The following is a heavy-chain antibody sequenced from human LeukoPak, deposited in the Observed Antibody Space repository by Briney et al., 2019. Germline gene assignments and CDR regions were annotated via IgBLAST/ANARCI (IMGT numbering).Heavy chain of an antibody. D-gene: IGHD1-26*01. J-gene: IGHJ4*02. CDR1: GGSINSYY. Sequence: SETLSLTCTVSGGSINSYYWSWSRQPPGKGLEWIGYIYTSGSTNYNDSLKSRVTISVDTSKNHFSLKLRSVTAADTAVYYCARQSGSYYFDYWGQGTLVTVSS. CDR3: ARQSGSYYFDY. CDR2: IYTSGST. V-gene: IGHV4-4*09.